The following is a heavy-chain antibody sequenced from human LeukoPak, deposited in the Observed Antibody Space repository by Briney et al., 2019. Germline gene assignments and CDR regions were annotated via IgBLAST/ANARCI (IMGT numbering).Heavy chain of an antibody. V-gene: IGHV4-31*03. D-gene: IGHD3-10*01. CDR2: ISYSGST. Sequence: SETLSLTCTVSGGSISSGDYYWSWIRQHPGKGLEWIGYISYSGSTYYNPSLKSRVTISVDTTKNQFSLKLSSVTAADTAVYYCYYGSGSYYIDYWGQGTLVTVSS. CDR3: YYGSGSYYIDY. CDR1: GGSISSGDYY. J-gene: IGHJ4*02.